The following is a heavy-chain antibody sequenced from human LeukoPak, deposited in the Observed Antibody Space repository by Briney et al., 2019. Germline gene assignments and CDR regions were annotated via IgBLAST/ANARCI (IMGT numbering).Heavy chain of an antibody. V-gene: IGHV3-33*01. J-gene: IGHJ3*02. CDR3: ARDSSGYWVDAFDI. Sequence: PGRSLRLSCAASGFTFKNYGMHWVRQAPGKGLEWVAVIWYDGSNKYYADSVKGRFTFSRDNSKNTVWLQLNSLRAEDTAVYYCARDSSGYWVDAFDIWGQGTMVTVSS. CDR1: GFTFKNYG. CDR2: IWYDGSNK. D-gene: IGHD3-22*01.